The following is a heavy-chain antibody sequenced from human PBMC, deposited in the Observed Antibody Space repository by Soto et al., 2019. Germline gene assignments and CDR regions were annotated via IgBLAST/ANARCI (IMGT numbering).Heavy chain of an antibody. Sequence: QVQVVESGGGVVQPGKSLGLSCTVSGFSISHGIRWVRQVPGKGLEWVAMVRFNGNDRFYADSVKGRFTVSRDSAKSTTYLQMNGLKVEDTAVYHCAASLVEYCGGACFGGALYHWGQGTPVSVSP. CDR2: VRFNGNDR. D-gene: IGHD2-21*02. CDR1: GFSISHG. J-gene: IGHJ1*01. V-gene: IGHV3-33*03. CDR3: AASLVEYCGGACFGGALYH.